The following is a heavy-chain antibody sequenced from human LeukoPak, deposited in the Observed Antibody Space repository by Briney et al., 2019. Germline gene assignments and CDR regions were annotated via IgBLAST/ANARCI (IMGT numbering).Heavy chain of an antibody. J-gene: IGHJ4*02. D-gene: IGHD5-24*01. CDR2: INPNSGGT. CDR3: ARAPRRDGYNLGY. V-gene: IGHV1-2*02. CDR1: GYTFTSYY. Sequence: ASVKVSCKASGYTFTSYYMHWVRQAPGQGLEWMGWINPNSGGTNYAQKFQGRVTMTRDTSISTAYMELSRLRSDDTAVYYCARAPRRDGYNLGYWGQGTLVTVSS.